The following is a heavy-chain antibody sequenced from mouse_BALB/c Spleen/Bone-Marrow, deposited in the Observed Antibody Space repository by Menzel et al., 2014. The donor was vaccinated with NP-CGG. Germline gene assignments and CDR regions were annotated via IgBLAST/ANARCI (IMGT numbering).Heavy chain of an antibody. CDR3: ARLGYYGWFAY. V-gene: IGHV4-1*02. Sequence: EVQLQQSGGGLVQPGGSLKLSCAAPGFDFSRYWMSWVRQAPGKGLQWIGEINPESNTINYTPSLKDKFIISRDNAKNTLYLQMSKVRSEDTALYCCARLGYYGWFAYWGQGTLVTVSA. D-gene: IGHD2-3*01. CDR2: INPESNTI. CDR1: GFDFSRYW. J-gene: IGHJ3*01.